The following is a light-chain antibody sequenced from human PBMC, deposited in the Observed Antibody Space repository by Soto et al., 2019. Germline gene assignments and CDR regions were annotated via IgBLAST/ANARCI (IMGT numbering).Light chain of an antibody. CDR1: SGSIASNF. V-gene: IGLV6-57*03. CDR3: QSSDNSLQRV. J-gene: IGLJ3*02. Sequence: FMLTQPHSVSESPGKTVTISCTRSSGSIASNFVQWYQQRPGSAPTTVIYEHSQRPSGVPDRFSGSIDSSSNSASLTISGLKTEDEADYYCQSSDNSLQRVFGGGTKLTVL. CDR2: EHS.